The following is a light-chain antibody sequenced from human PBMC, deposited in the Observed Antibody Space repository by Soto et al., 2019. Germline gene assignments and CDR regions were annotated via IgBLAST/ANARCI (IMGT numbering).Light chain of an antibody. CDR2: GAS. Sequence: EVVLTQSPGTLSLSPGERATLSRRASQSVSSNYLAGYQQRPGQAPRLLIYGASSRATGIPDRFSGSGSGTDFTLTISRLEPEDSAVYFCQHYSSQTFGQGTKVEIK. V-gene: IGKV3-20*01. CDR1: QSVSSNY. J-gene: IGKJ1*01. CDR3: QHYSSQT.